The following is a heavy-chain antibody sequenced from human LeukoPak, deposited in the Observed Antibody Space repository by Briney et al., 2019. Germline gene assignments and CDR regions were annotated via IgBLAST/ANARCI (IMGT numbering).Heavy chain of an antibody. Sequence: PSETLSLTCAVYGGSFSGYYWSWIRQPPGKGLEWIGEINHSGSTNYNPSLKSRVTISVDTSKNQFSLKLSSVTAADTAVYYCARGSNVLLWFGELVPPLSFDYWGQGTLVTVSP. J-gene: IGHJ4*02. CDR3: ARGSNVLLWFGELVPPLSFDY. CDR2: INHSGST. D-gene: IGHD3-10*01. CDR1: GGSFSGYY. V-gene: IGHV4-34*01.